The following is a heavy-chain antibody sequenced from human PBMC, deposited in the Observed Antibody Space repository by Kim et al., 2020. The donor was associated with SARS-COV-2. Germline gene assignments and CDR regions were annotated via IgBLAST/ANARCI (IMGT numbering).Heavy chain of an antibody. D-gene: IGHD6-19*01. Sequence: GGSLRLSCAASGFTFSSYAMHWVRQAPGKGLEWVAVISYDGSNKYYADSVKGRFTISRDNSKNTLYLQMNSLRAEDTAVYYCARDGLVVAVAGTGKVDYYYYGMDVWGQGTTVTVSS. J-gene: IGHJ6*02. V-gene: IGHV3-30*04. CDR2: ISYDGSNK. CDR3: ARDGLVVAVAGTGKVDYYYYGMDV. CDR1: GFTFSSYA.